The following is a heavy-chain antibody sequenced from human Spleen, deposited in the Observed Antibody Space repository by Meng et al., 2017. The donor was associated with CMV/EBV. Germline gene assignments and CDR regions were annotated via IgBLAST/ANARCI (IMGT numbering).Heavy chain of an antibody. J-gene: IGHJ4*02. D-gene: IGHD3-3*01. CDR1: GFTFSSYA. Sequence: GESLKISCAASGFTFSSYAMHWVRQAPGKGLEWVAVISYDGSNKYYADSVKGRFTISRDNSKNTLYLQMNSLRAEDTAVYYCAKDDSPYFDFRSGYSTPPDYWGQGTLVTVSS. CDR2: ISYDGSNK. V-gene: IGHV3-30*04. CDR3: AKDDSPYFDFRSGYSTPPDY.